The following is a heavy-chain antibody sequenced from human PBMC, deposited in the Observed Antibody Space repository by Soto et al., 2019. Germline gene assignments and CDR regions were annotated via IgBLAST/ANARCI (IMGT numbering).Heavy chain of an antibody. D-gene: IGHD2-15*01. J-gene: IGHJ4*02. V-gene: IGHV3-23*01. CDR3: VRESTPPFFDS. CDR1: GFTFETTA. Sequence: PGGSLRLTCEASGFTFETTALSWVRQAPGKGLEWVATISGNGLSKYYADSMKSRFIISRDNSRNTMYLQMNSLRAEDTAKYYCVRESTPPFFDSWGQGTQVTVSS. CDR2: ISGNGLSK.